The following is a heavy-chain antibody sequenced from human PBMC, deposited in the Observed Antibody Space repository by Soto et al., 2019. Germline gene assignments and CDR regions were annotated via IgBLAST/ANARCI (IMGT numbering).Heavy chain of an antibody. D-gene: IGHD2-15*01. CDR1: GYTFTGYY. CDR2: INPNSGCT. Sequence: ASVKVSFKASGYTFTGYYMHWLRQAPGQGLGWMGWINPNSGCTNYAQKFQGRVTMTRDTSISTAYMELSRLRSDDTAVYYCARDQTVDPNWFDPWGQGTLVTVSS. V-gene: IGHV1-2*02. CDR3: ARDQTVDPNWFDP. J-gene: IGHJ5*02.